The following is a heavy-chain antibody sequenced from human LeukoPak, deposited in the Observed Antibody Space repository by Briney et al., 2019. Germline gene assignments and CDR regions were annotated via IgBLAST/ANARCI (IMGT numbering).Heavy chain of an antibody. V-gene: IGHV3-21*01. CDR3: ARVAVGATTRGAFDV. J-gene: IGHJ3*01. CDR1: GFTFSSYS. Sequence: PGGSLRLSCAASGFTFSSYSMNWVRQAPGKGLEWVSSISSSSSYIYYADSWKGRFTISRDNAKNSLYLQMNSLRAEDTAVYYCARVAVGATTRGAFDVWGQGTMVTVSS. D-gene: IGHD1-26*01. CDR2: ISSSSSYI.